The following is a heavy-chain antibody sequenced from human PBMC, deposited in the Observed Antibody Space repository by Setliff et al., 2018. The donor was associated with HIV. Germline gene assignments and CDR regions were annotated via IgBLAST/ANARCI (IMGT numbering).Heavy chain of an antibody. V-gene: IGHV3-7*01. CDR3: ARKLRPGHGVDV. Sequence: PGGSLRLSCAASRFTFYDYWMSWVRQAPGKGLEWVANIDRDGSETNYVDSVKGRFTISRDNAKNSMDLQMNSLRAEDTAIYYCARKLRPGHGVDVWGQGTTVTVSS. CDR1: RFTFYDYW. CDR2: IDRDGSET. D-gene: IGHD3-10*01. J-gene: IGHJ6*02.